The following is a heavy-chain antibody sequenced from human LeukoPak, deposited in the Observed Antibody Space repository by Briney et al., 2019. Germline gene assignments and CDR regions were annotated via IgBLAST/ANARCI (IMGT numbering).Heavy chain of an antibody. D-gene: IGHD5-18*01. CDR3: AKDTRLGYSYGRYYFDY. V-gene: IGHV3-23*01. CDR1: GFTFSSYA. J-gene: IGHJ4*02. Sequence: GGSLRLSCAASGFTFSSYAMSWVRQAPGKGLEWVSAISGSGGSTYYADSVKGRFTISRDNSKNTLYLQMNSLRAEDTAVYYCAKDTRLGYSYGRYYFDYWGQGTLVTVSS. CDR2: ISGSGGST.